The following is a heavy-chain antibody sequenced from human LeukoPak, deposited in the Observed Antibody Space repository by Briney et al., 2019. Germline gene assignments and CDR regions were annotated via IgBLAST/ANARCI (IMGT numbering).Heavy chain of an antibody. J-gene: IGHJ4*02. Sequence: PGGSLRLSCAASGFSFSSYAMSWVRQAPGKGLEWVSYISSSSTIYYADSVKGRFTISRDNAKNSLYLQMNSLRDEDTAVYYCARDFVWGKGYWGQGNLVTVSS. CDR3: ARDFVWGKGY. D-gene: IGHD3-16*01. CDR1: GFSFSSYA. CDR2: ISSSSTI. V-gene: IGHV3-48*02.